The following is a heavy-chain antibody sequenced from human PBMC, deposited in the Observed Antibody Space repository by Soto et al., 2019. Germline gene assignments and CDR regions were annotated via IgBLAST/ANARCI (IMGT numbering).Heavy chain of an antibody. J-gene: IGHJ4*02. D-gene: IGHD3-22*01. Sequence: QVQLVESGGGVVQPGRSLTLSCAASEFTFSSYGIHWVRQAPGKGLEWVAVISYDGSKKQYADSVKGRFTISRDNSKNTLHLRMNSLRAEDTAVYYCAKDTYYHDAPGYYVFAYWGQGTLVTVSS. CDR1: EFTFSSYG. CDR3: AKDTYYHDAPGYYVFAY. CDR2: ISYDGSKK. V-gene: IGHV3-30*18.